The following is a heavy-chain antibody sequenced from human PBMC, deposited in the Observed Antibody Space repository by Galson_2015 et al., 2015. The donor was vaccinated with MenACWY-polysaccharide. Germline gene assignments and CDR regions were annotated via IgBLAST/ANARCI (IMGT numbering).Heavy chain of an antibody. V-gene: IGHV3-23*01. CDR2: ISDSGSST. CDR1: GFTFRLYA. CDR3: AKDFGTVHFYFDY. Sequence: SLRLSCAASGFTFRLYAMTWVRQAPGKGLEWVSAISDSGSSTFYADSVKGRFTITRDNSENTLFLQMDSLRAEDTAVYYCAKDFGTVHFYFDYWGQGALVTVSS. D-gene: IGHD3/OR15-3a*01. J-gene: IGHJ4*02.